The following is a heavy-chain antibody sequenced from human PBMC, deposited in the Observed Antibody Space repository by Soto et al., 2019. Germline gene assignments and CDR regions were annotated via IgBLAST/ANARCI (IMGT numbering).Heavy chain of an antibody. Sequence: SVKVSCKASGGTFSSYAISWVRQAPGQGLEWMGGIIPIFGTANYAQKFQGRVTITADESTSTAYMELSSLRSEDTAVYYCARGQQLVSLYYDYYGMDVWGQGTTVTVSS. CDR1: GGTFSSYA. V-gene: IGHV1-69*13. D-gene: IGHD6-6*01. CDR2: IIPIFGTA. CDR3: ARGQQLVSLYYDYYGMDV. J-gene: IGHJ6*02.